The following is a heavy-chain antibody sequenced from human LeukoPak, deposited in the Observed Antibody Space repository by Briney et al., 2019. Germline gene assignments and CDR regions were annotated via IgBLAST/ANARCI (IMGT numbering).Heavy chain of an antibody. CDR2: ISAYNGNT. V-gene: IGHV1-18*01. CDR3: ARGGYCSSTSCYSCDY. J-gene: IGHJ4*02. D-gene: IGHD2-2*01. Sequence: ASVKVSCKASGYTFTSYGISWVRQAPGQGLEWMGWISAYNGNTNYAQKLQGRVTMTTDTSTSSAYMELRSLRSDDTAVYYCARGGYCSSTSCYSCDYWGQGTLVTVSS. CDR1: GYTFTSYG.